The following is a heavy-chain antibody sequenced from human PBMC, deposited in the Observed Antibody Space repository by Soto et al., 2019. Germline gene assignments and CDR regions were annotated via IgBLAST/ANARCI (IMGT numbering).Heavy chain of an antibody. J-gene: IGHJ6*02. V-gene: IGHV3-48*02. CDR3: ARPEYSSSSYGMDV. CDR1: GFNYSSYS. Sequence: GSQRRSCEASGFNYSSYSMNWVHQDKGKGLEWVSYISSSSSTIYYADSVKGRFTISRDNAKNSLYLQMNSLRDEDTAVYYCARPEYSSSSYGMDVWGQGTTVTVSS. CDR2: ISSSSSTI. D-gene: IGHD6-6*01.